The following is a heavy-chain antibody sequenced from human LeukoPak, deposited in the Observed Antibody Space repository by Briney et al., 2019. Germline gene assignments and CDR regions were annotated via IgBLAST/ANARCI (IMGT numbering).Heavy chain of an antibody. J-gene: IGHJ4*02. V-gene: IGHV4-59*01. CDR1: GGSFSDYY. D-gene: IGHD6-6*01. CDR3: ARGLRQLVRSWHY. CDR2: IYYSGST. Sequence: PSETLSLTCAVYGGSFSDYYWSWIRQPPGKGLEWIGYIYYSGSTNYNPSLKSRVTISVDTSKNQFSLKLSSVTAADTAVYYCARGLRQLVRSWHYWGQGTLVTVSS.